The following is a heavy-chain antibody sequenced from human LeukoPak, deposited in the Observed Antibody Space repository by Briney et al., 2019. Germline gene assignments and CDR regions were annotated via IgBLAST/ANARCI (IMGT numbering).Heavy chain of an antibody. V-gene: IGHV3-21*01. CDR2: ISSSSYI. CDR3: ARPREDDWGSNDH. D-gene: IGHD7-27*01. Sequence: GSLRLSCAASGFPFSSYSMNWVRQAPGKGLEWVSSISSSSYIYYADSVKGRFTISRDNAKNSLYLQMNSLRAEDTAVYYCARPREDDWGSNDHWGQGTLVTVSS. CDR1: GFPFSSYS. J-gene: IGHJ4*02.